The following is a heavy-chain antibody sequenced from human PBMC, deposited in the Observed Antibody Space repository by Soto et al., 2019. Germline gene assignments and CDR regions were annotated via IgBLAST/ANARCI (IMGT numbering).Heavy chain of an antibody. V-gene: IGHV5-10-1*01. D-gene: IGHD5-12*01. CDR2: IDPSDSYT. CDR3: ALNPFVDIVATITGY. CDR1: GYSFTSYW. Sequence: PGESLKISCKGSGYSFTSYWISWVRQMPGKGLEWMGRIDPSDSYTNYSPSFQGHVTISADKSISTAYLQWSSLKASDTAMYYCALNPFVDIVATITGYWGQGTLVTVSS. J-gene: IGHJ4*02.